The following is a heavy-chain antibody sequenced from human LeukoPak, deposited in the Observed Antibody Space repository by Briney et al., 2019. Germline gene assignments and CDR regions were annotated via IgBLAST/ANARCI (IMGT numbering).Heavy chain of an antibody. CDR3: ARDSSSWMYLDY. J-gene: IGHJ4*02. CDR2: IYYTGNT. D-gene: IGHD6-13*01. V-gene: IGHV4-59*02. Sequence: SETLSLTCTVSGGSVSLDYWSWIRQPPGKGLEWIGYIYYTGNTNYNPSLKSRVTISIDTAKNQFSLKLNSVTAADTAVYYCARDSSSWMYLDYWGQGSLVTVSS. CDR1: GGSVSLDY.